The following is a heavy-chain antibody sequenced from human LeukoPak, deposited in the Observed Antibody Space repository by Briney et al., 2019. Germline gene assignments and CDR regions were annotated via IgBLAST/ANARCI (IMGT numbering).Heavy chain of an antibody. J-gene: IGHJ4*02. CDR2: ISYDGSNK. CDR1: GFTFSTYA. D-gene: IGHD5-24*01. Sequence: GGSLRLSCAASGFTFSTYAMHWVRQAPGKGLEWVAVISYDGSNKYYADSVKGRFTISRDNSKNTLYLQMNSLRAEDTAVYYCARGAARMVEMATIISFEYWGQGTLVTVSS. V-gene: IGHV3-30*04. CDR3: ARGAARMVEMATIISFEY.